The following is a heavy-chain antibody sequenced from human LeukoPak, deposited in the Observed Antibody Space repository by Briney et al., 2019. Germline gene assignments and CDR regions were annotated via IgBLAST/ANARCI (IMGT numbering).Heavy chain of an antibody. V-gene: IGHV4-59*01. J-gene: IGHJ6*03. Sequence: SETLSLTCTVSGGSISSYYWSWIRQPPGKGLEWIGYIYYSGSTNYNPSLKSRVTISVDTSKNQLSLKLSSVTAADTAVYYCARGLGSSWGYYYYYMDVWGKGTTVTVSS. CDR1: GGSISSYY. D-gene: IGHD6-13*01. CDR2: IYYSGST. CDR3: ARGLGSSWGYYYYYMDV.